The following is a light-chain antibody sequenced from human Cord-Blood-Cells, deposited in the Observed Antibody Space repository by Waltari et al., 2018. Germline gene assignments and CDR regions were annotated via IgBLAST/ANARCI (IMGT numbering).Light chain of an antibody. J-gene: IGLJ2*01. CDR1: SSDVGGYNY. V-gene: IGLV2-14*01. CDR2: DVS. CDR3: SSYTSSSTVV. Sequence: QSALTQPASVSGSPGQSITISCTGTSSDVGGYNYVSWYQQPPGKAPKLMIYDVSKRPAGVSIRLSGSKSGNAALLIISGHQADDEDDYYCSSYTSSSTVVFGGGTKLTVL.